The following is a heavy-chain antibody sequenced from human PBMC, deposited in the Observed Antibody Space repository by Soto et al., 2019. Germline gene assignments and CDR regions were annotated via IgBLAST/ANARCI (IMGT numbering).Heavy chain of an antibody. CDR2: SSAYNGNT. V-gene: IGHV1-18*01. Sequence: QVQLVQSGAEVKKPGASVKVSCKASGYTFTIYGISWLREAPGQGLEGRGWSSAYNGNTNYAQKLQGRVTITTDTSTSTASVEVRRLRDNEPAVSYWAGSRGTSYIWFDPWGQGTLVTVSS. CDR1: GYTFTIYG. J-gene: IGHJ5*02. CDR3: AGSRGTSYIWFDP.